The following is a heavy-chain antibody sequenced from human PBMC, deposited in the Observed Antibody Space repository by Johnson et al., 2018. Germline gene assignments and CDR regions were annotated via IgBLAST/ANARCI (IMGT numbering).Heavy chain of an antibody. Sequence: VQLVQSGGGLVQPGRSLRLSCTASGFPFGDYAMSWFRQAPGKGLEWVGFLRSKAYVGTTEYAASVKGRFTLSRNDSKSISYLQLNSLKTEDTAVYYCTKTWGGDCYYFQHWGQGTLVTVSS. J-gene: IGHJ1*01. CDR2: LRSKAYVGTT. D-gene: IGHD2-21*02. V-gene: IGHV3-49*03. CDR3: TKTWGGDCYYFQH. CDR1: GFPFGDYA.